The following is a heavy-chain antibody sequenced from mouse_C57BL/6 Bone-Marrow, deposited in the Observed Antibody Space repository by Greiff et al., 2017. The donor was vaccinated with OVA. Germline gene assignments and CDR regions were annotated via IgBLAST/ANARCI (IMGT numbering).Heavy chain of an antibody. CDR2: IDPSDSYT. D-gene: IGHD1-1*01. V-gene: IGHV1-50*01. CDR3: AIYYYGSPYYFDY. CDR1: GYTFTSYW. J-gene: IGHJ2*01. Sequence: QVQLQQPGAELVKPGASVKLSCKASGYTFTSYWMQWVNQRPGQGLEWIGEIDPSDSYTNYNQKFKGKATLTVDTSSSTAYMQLSSLTSEDSAVYYCAIYYYGSPYYFDYWGQGTTLTVSS.